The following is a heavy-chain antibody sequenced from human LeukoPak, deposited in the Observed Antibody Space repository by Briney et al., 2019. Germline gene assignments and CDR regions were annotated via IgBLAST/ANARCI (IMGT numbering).Heavy chain of an antibody. J-gene: IGHJ3*02. CDR1: GGSISSYY. CDR3: AIGRGYCSGGSCYMTRAFDI. V-gene: IGHV4-34*01. D-gene: IGHD2-15*01. Sequence: PSETLSLTCTVSGGSISSYYWSWIRQPPGKGLEWIGEINHSGSTNYNPSLKSRVTISVDTSKNQFSLKLSSVTAADTAVYYCAIGRGYCSGGSCYMTRAFDIWGQGTMVTVSS. CDR2: INHSGST.